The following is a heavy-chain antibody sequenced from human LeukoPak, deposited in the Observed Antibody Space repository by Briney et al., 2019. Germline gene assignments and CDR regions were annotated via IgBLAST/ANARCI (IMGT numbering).Heavy chain of an antibody. Sequence: GGSLRLSCAASGFTFSSYGMHWVRQAPGKGLEWVAFIRYDGSNKYYADSVKGRFTISRDNSKNTLYLQMNSLRAEDTAVYYCAKDEYSYYDFWSGYYQPYAFDIWGQGTMVTVSS. CDR1: GFTFSSYG. CDR2: IRYDGSNK. V-gene: IGHV3-30*02. D-gene: IGHD3-3*01. J-gene: IGHJ3*02. CDR3: AKDEYSYYDFWSGYYQPYAFDI.